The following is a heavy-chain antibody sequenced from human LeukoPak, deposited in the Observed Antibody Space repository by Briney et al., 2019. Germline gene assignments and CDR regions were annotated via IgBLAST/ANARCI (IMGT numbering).Heavy chain of an antibody. J-gene: IGHJ5*02. CDR1: GYTFTGYY. CDR3: ARDYRASTLYNWFDP. CDR2: INPNSGGT. V-gene: IGHV1-2*02. D-gene: IGHD4-11*01. Sequence: ASVKVSCKASGYTFTGYYMHWVRQAPGQGLEWMGWINPNSGGTNYAQKFQGRVTMTRDTSISTAYMELSRLRSDDTAVHYCARDYRASTLYNWFDPWGQGTLVTVSS.